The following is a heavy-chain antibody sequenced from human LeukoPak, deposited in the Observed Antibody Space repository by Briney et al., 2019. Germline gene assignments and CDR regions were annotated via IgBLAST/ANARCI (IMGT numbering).Heavy chain of an antibody. D-gene: IGHD1-14*01. CDR1: SGSISSPNYY. J-gene: IGHJ5*02. CDR2: ISYSVSA. Sequence: PSETLSLTCTVSSGSISSPNYYWAWVRQPPGKGQEWIGSISYSVSAHYYPSLKSRVTISIDTSKNQFSLKLSSVTAADTAVYYCVRHEHNPQFDPWGQGTLVTVSS. V-gene: IGHV4-39*01. CDR3: VRHEHNPQFDP.